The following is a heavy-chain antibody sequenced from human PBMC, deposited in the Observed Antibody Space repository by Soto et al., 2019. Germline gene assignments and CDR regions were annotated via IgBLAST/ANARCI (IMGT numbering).Heavy chain of an antibody. CDR3: ARDRSQGSLYYYYGMDV. CDR2: IIPIFGTA. Sequence: QVQLVQSGAEVKKPGSSVKVSCKASGGTFSSYAISWVRQAPGQGLEWMGGIIPIFGTANYAQKFQGRVTINADESTSTAYMELSSLRSEDPAVYYCARDRSQGSLYYYYGMDVWGQGTTVTVSS. D-gene: IGHD2-15*01. CDR1: GGTFSSYA. V-gene: IGHV1-69*12. J-gene: IGHJ6*02.